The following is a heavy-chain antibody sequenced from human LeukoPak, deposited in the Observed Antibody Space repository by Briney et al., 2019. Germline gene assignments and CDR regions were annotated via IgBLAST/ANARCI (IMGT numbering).Heavy chain of an antibody. J-gene: IGHJ5*02. V-gene: IGHV4-4*07. CDR3: ARDSFYYGSGSYFGFDP. CDR2: IYASGST. Sequence: SETLSLTCTVSGGSISNYYWSWIRQPAGKGLEWIGRIYASGSTNYNPSLKSRVTMSVDTSKNQFSLKLSSVTAADTAVYFCARDSFYYGSGSYFGFDPWGQGTLVTVSS. CDR1: GGSISNYY. D-gene: IGHD3-10*01.